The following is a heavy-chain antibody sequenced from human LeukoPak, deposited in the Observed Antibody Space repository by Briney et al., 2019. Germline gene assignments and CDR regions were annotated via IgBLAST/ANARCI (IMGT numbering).Heavy chain of an antibody. CDR3: ARSPRDSGWFDP. V-gene: IGHV1-2*02. CDR1: GYTFTSYD. CDR2: INPNSGGT. J-gene: IGHJ5*02. Sequence: ASVKVSCEASGYTFTSYDINWVRQATGQGLEWMGWINPNSGGTNYAQKFQGRVTMTRDTSISTAYMELSRLRSDDTAVYYCARSPRDSGWFDPWGQGTLVTVSS. D-gene: IGHD5-24*01.